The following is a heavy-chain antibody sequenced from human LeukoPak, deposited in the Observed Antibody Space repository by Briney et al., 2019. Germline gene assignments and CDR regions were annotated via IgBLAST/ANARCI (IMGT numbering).Heavy chain of an antibody. CDR3: AKERSSVFYETLVY. V-gene: IGHV3-30*02. D-gene: IGHD3-22*01. Sequence: GGSLRLSCAASGFTFSSYAMHWVRQAPGKGLEWVTFIRNDGTNTYYADSVKGRFTISRDNSKNTLYLQMNSLRTEDTAVYLCAKERSSVFYETLVYWVQGDLGTVS. CDR2: IRNDGTNT. J-gene: IGHJ4*02. CDR1: GFTFSSYA.